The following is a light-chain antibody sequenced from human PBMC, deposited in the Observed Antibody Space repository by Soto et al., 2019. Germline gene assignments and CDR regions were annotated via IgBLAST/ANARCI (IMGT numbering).Light chain of an antibody. CDR1: QSVSSN. CDR2: GAS. V-gene: IGKV3-15*01. J-gene: IGKJ1*01. CDR3: QQYNNWPPWT. Sequence: EIVMTQSPATLSVSPGERATLSCRASQSVSSNLAWYQQKPGQAPRLLIYGASTRATGIPARFIGSGSRTEFTLTISSLQSEDFAVYYCQQYNNWPPWTFGQGTKVEIK.